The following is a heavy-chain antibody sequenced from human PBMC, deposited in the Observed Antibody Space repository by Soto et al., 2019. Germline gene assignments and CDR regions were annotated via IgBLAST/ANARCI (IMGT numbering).Heavy chain of an antibody. Sequence: GSLRLSCAASGLSFSSYWLSWIRQAPGKGLEWVANIKQDGSEKYYMDSMKGRFTISRDNAKESMYLQMNSLRVEDTAVYYCARGWHMAAGTRNWYFDLWGRGILVTVSS. J-gene: IGHJ2*01. CDR1: GLSFSSYW. V-gene: IGHV3-7*01. CDR3: ARGWHMAAGTRNWYFDL. CDR2: IKQDGSEK. D-gene: IGHD6-13*01.